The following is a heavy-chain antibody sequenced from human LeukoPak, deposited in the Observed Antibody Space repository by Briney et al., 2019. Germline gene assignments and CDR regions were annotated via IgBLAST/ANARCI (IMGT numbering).Heavy chain of an antibody. CDR1: GFTFSSYA. J-gene: IGHJ4*02. CDR3: AKDPYYDSSRDF. D-gene: IGHD3-22*01. Sequence: RPGGSLRLSCAASGFTFSSYAMSWVRQAPGKGLEWVSTISGSGQSTHYADSVKGRFTISRDNSKNTLYLQTNSLRAEDTALYYCAKDPYYDSSRDFWGQGTLVTVSS. CDR2: ISGSGQST. V-gene: IGHV3-23*01.